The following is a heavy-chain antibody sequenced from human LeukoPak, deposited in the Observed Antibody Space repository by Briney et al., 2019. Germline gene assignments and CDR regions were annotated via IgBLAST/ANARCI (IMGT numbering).Heavy chain of an antibody. V-gene: IGHV1-18*01. CDR1: GYTFTSYG. D-gene: IGHD3-16*02. Sequence: GASVKVSCKASGYTFTSYGISWVRQAPGQGLEWMGWISAYNGNTNYAQKLQGRVTMTTDTSTSTAYMELRSLRSDDTAVYYCARVMITFGGIIVHFDYWGQGTLVTVSS. CDR3: ARVMITFGGIIVHFDY. J-gene: IGHJ4*02. CDR2: ISAYNGNT.